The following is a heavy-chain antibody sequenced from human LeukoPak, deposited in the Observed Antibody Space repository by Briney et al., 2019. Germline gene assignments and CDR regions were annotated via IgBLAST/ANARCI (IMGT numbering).Heavy chain of an antibody. CDR3: AKKQAAGPFDY. J-gene: IGHJ4*02. Sequence: GGSLRLSCAASGFTFSNYAMSWVRQDPGKGLEWVSAISGSGGSTYYADSVKGRFTISRDNSKNTLYLQMNSLRAEDTAVYYCAKKQAAGPFDYWGQGTLVTVSS. CDR2: ISGSGGST. V-gene: IGHV3-23*01. D-gene: IGHD6-13*01. CDR1: GFTFSNYA.